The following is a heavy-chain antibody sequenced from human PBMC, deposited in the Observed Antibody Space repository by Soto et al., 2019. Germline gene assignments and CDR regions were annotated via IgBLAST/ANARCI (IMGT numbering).Heavy chain of an antibody. CDR3: ARDPNIVLVPAALRSYYYYYGMDV. Sequence: PGVSLRLSCPASGFTFSNFCMSWVRQAPGKGLEWVANIKHNGSETYYVDSVKGRITISRDNAKNSLYLQMNRLRVEDTAVYYCARDPNIVLVPAALRSYYYYYGMDVWGQGT. CDR1: GFTFSNFC. J-gene: IGHJ6*02. CDR2: IKHNGSET. D-gene: IGHD2-2*01. V-gene: IGHV3-7*01.